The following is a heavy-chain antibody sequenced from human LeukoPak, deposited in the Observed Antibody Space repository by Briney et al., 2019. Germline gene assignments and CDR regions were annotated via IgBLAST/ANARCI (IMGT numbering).Heavy chain of an antibody. CDR1: GFTFSSYA. CDR2: ISYDGSNK. J-gene: IGHJ4*02. V-gene: IGHV3-30-3*01. CDR3: ARDFRRALDY. Sequence: PGRSLRLSCAASGFTFSSYAMNWVRQAPGKGLEWVALISYDGSNKYYADSVKGRFTISRDNSKNTLFLQMNSLRAEDTAVYYCARDFRRALDYWGQGTLVTVSS.